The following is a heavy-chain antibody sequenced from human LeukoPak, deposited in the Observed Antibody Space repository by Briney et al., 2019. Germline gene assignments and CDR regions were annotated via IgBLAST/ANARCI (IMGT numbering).Heavy chain of an antibody. CDR2: IYSGGST. CDR3: AREDYSNYRNKDYYYYYMDV. V-gene: IGHV3-53*01. Sequence: PGGSLRLSCAASGFTVSSNYMSWVRQAPGKGLEWVSVIYSGGSTYYADSVKGRFTISRDNSKNTLYLQMNSLRAEDTAVYYCAREDYSNYRNKDYYYYYMDVWGKGTTVTVSS. CDR1: GFTVSSNY. J-gene: IGHJ6*03. D-gene: IGHD4-11*01.